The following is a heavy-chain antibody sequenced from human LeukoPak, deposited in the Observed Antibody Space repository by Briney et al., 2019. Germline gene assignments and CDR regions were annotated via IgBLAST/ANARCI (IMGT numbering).Heavy chain of an antibody. CDR2: INHSGST. D-gene: IGHD3-9*01. Sequence: SETLSLTCAVYGGSFSGYYWSWIRQPPGKGLEWIGEINHSGSTNYNPSLKSRVTISVDTSKNQFSLKLSSVTAADTAVYYCARGRMYYDTLTGLDWGQGTLVTVSS. J-gene: IGHJ4*02. V-gene: IGHV4-34*01. CDR3: ARGRMYYDTLTGLD. CDR1: GGSFSGYY.